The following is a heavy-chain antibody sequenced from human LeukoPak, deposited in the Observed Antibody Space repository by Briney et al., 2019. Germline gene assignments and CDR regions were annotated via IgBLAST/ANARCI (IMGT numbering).Heavy chain of an antibody. Sequence: SETLSLTCTVSGGSIRSYYWSWIRQPPGKGLEWIGYIYYSGSTNYNPSLKSRVTISVDTSKNQFSLKLSSVTAADTAVYYCARAHGHYYDSSGYYLDYWGQGTLVTVSS. CDR3: ARAHGHYYDSSGYYLDY. J-gene: IGHJ4*02. D-gene: IGHD3-22*01. CDR1: GGSIRSYY. CDR2: IYYSGST. V-gene: IGHV4-59*01.